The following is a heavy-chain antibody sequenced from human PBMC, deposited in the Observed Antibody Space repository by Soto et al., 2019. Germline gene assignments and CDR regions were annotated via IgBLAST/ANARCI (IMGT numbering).Heavy chain of an antibody. CDR2: IYNSGTT. J-gene: IGHJ4*02. CDR1: GDSITSNSYF. CDR3: ASFSGSGTYYSSFDY. D-gene: IGHD3-10*01. V-gene: IGHV4-39*02. Sequence: SETLSLTCTVSGDSITSNSYFWGLIRQPPGKGLEWIGSIYNSGTTYYNPSLKSRVTISVDRSKNLFSLKLTSVTAADTAVYYCASFSGSGTYYSSFDYWGQGTLVTVAS.